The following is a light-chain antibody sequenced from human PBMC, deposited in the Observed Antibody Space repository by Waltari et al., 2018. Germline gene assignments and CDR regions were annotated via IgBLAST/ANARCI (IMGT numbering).Light chain of an antibody. V-gene: IGKV3-11*01. CDR1: ESVSNY. J-gene: IGKJ4*01. CDR3: QQGSILPRT. Sequence: EVVLTQSPVTLSLAAGERATLSCRASESVSNYLAWYQQKTGQSPRLLICDTSKWATGTPARFSGSGFGTYFTLTINNLEAEDFALYYCQQGSILPRTFGGGTNVEIK. CDR2: DTS.